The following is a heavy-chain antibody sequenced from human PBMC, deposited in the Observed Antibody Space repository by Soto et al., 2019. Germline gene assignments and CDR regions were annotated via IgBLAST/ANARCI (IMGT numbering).Heavy chain of an antibody. V-gene: IGHV1-46*01. J-gene: IGHJ4*02. CDR3: AREASPPLRYFDWLRRTHFDY. CDR2: INPSGGST. D-gene: IGHD3-9*01. CDR1: GYTFTSYY. Sequence: GASVKVSCKASGYTFTSYYMHWVRQAPGQGLEWMGIINPSGGSTSYAQKFQGRVTMTRDTSTSTVYMELSSLRSEDTAVYYCAREASPPLRYFDWLRRTHFDYWGQGTLVTSPQ.